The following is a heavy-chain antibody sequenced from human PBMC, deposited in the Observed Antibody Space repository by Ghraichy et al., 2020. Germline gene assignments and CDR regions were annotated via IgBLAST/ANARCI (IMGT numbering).Heavy chain of an antibody. Sequence: GESLNISCAASGFIFSDHTMDWVRQTPGKGLEWVGRIRRRANDHTTDYAASVEGRFTISRDDSKNLVFLQMNSLKVEDSALYYCARRGLNSVWQFDYWGQGTLVTVSS. D-gene: IGHD6-19*01. CDR3: ARRGLNSVWQFDY. CDR2: IRRRANDHTT. CDR1: GFIFSDHT. J-gene: IGHJ4*02. V-gene: IGHV3-72*01.